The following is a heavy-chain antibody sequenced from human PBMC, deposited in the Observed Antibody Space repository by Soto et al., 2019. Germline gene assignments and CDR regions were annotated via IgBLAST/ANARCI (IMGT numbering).Heavy chain of an antibody. CDR3: ATPSQRLVHGVYYYYGMDV. CDR1: GYTLTELS. CDR2: FDPEDGET. J-gene: IGHJ6*02. D-gene: IGHD6-19*01. Sequence: ASVKVSCKVSGYTLTELSMHWVLQAPGKGLEWMGGFDPEDGETTYAQKFQGRVTMTEDTSTDTAYMELSSLRSEDTAVYYCATPSQRLVHGVYYYYGMDVWGQGTTVTVSS. V-gene: IGHV1-24*01.